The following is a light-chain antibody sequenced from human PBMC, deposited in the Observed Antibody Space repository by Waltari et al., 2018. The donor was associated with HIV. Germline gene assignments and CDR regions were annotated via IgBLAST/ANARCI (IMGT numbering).Light chain of an antibody. J-gene: IGLJ1*01. Sequence: QSVLTQPPSASGPPGQTVTIPCSGGSSNIGNDNVYWYQQLPGMTPKLLIYKNYVRPSGVPDRFAGSKSGTSASLAISGLRSEDEADYYCVGWDSSLSAYVFGAGTKVTVL. V-gene: IGLV1-47*01. CDR3: VGWDSSLSAYV. CDR1: SSNIGNDN. CDR2: KNY.